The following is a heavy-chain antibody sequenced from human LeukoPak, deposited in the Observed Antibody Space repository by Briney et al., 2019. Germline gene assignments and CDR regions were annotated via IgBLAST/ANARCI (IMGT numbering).Heavy chain of an antibody. V-gene: IGHV4-59*01. Sequence: SETLSLTCTVSGGSISSYYWSWIRQPPGKGLEWIGYIYYSGSTNYNPSLKSRVTIPVDTSKNQFSLKLSSVTAADTAVYYCASKYSSGWYEASDIWGQGTMVTVSS. CDR3: ASKYSSGWYEASDI. CDR1: GGSISSYY. D-gene: IGHD6-19*01. J-gene: IGHJ3*02. CDR2: IYYSGST.